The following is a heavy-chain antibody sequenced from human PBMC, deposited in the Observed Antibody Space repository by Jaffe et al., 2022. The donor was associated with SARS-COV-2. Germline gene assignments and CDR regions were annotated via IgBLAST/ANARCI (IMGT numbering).Heavy chain of an antibody. J-gene: IGHJ3*02. V-gene: IGHV4-39*01. D-gene: IGHD2-15*01. CDR1: GGSISSSSYY. CDR3: AGGGGGSSQTVGAFDI. CDR2: IYYSGST. Sequence: QLQLQESGPGLVKPSETLSLTCTVSGGSISSSSYYWGWIRQPPGKGLEWIGSIYYSGSTYYNPSLKSRVTISVDTSKNQFSLKLSSVTAADTAVYYCAGGGGGSSQTVGAFDIWGQGTMVTVSS.